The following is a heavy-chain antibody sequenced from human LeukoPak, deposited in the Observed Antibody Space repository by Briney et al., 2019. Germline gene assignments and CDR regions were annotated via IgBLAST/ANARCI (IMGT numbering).Heavy chain of an antibody. CDR1: GFTFSGYW. V-gene: IGHV3-74*01. J-gene: IGHJ6*03. Sequence: GGSLRLSCAASGFTFSGYWMHWVRQAPGKGLVWVSRINTDGSSTSYADSVKGRFTISRDNAKNTLYLQMNSLRAEDTAVYYCALTDYYNYYYMDVWGKGTTVTVSS. CDR2: INTDGSST. CDR3: ALTDYYNYYYMDV.